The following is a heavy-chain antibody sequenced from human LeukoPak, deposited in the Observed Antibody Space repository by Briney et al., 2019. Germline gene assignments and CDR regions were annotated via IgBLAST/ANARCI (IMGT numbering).Heavy chain of an antibody. D-gene: IGHD2-2*01. CDR2: ISYDGSNK. J-gene: IGHJ6*03. Sequence: PGGSLRLSCAASGSTFSSYAMHWVRQAPGKGLEWVAVISYDGSNKYYADSVKGRFTISRDNSKNTLYLQMNSLRAEDTAVYYCAKYSVVVPAAMTGLRYYYYMDVWGKGTTVTVSS. CDR1: GSTFSSYA. V-gene: IGHV3-30-3*02. CDR3: AKYSVVVPAAMTGLRYYYYMDV.